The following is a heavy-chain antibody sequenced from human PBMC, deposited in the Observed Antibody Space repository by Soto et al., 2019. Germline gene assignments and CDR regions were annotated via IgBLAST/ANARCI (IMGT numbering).Heavy chain of an antibody. D-gene: IGHD5-12*01. V-gene: IGHV3-48*02. CDR2: INIRSNTI. CDR1: GFSFSTYS. CDR3: ARDSDYAFDY. Sequence: GGSLRLSCAASGFSFSTYSMNWVRQTPGKGLEWISYINIRSNTISYAESVKGRFSISTDNAKNSLHQQMNRLRDVDTAVYFCARDSDYAFDYWGQGTLVTVSS. J-gene: IGHJ4*02.